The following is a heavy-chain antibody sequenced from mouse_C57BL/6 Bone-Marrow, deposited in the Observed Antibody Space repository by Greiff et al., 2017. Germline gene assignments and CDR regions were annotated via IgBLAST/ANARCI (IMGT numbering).Heavy chain of an antibody. CDR3: ARGLTVFFDY. Sequence: QVQLQQPGAELVKPGASVKLSCKASGYTFTSYWMQWVKQRPGQGLEWIGEIDPSDSYTNYNQKFKGKATLTVDTSSSTAYMQLSSLTSEDSAVYYCARGLTVFFDYWGQGTTLTVSS. CDR2: IDPSDSYT. D-gene: IGHD4-1*01. V-gene: IGHV1-50*01. J-gene: IGHJ2*01. CDR1: GYTFTSYW.